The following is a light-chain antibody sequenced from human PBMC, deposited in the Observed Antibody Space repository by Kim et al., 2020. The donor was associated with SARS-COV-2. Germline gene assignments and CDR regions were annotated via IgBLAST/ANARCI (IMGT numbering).Light chain of an antibody. J-gene: IGKJ2*01. V-gene: IGKV4-1*01. CDR2: RAS. CDR1: QSLLYASNNKNY. Sequence: RATINCKSTQSLLYASNNKNYVAWYQQRPGQPPKLLIYRASTRESGIPDRFSGSGSGTDFTLTINNLQAEDVALYYCQQYYTSPYTFGQGTKLEI. CDR3: QQYYTSPYT.